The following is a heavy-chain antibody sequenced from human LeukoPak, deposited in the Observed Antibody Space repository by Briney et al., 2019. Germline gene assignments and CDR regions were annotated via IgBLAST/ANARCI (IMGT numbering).Heavy chain of an antibody. CDR3: ASGLNSSSWPYY. J-gene: IGHJ4*02. Sequence: GGSLRLSCAASGFTFSTYRMNWVRQAPGNGLEWVSVIYSGGSTYYADSVKGRFTISRDNSKNTLYLQMNSLRAEDTAVYYCASGLNSSSWPYYWGQGTLVTVSS. CDR2: IYSGGST. CDR1: GFTFSTYR. V-gene: IGHV3-53*01. D-gene: IGHD6-13*01.